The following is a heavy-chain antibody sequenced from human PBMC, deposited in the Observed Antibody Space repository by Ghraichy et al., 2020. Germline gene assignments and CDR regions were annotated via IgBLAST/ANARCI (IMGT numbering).Heavy chain of an antibody. V-gene: IGHV1-2*02. Sequence: ASVKVSCKAVDNNFTVFYVHWLRQAPGQGLEWMGWINPNSGDTDHAQKFQARVIMTSDTSVSTAYMELPRLRSDDTAVYYCARGSPPYCNGGTGFSHWGRGTLVTVSS. CDR1: DNNFTVFY. J-gene: IGHJ4*02. CDR3: ARGSPPYCNGGTGFSH. D-gene: IGHD2-15*01. CDR2: INPNSGDT.